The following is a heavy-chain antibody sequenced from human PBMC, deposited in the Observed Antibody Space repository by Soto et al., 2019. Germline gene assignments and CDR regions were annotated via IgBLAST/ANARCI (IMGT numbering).Heavy chain of an antibody. J-gene: IGHJ4*01. D-gene: IGHD3-10*01. CDR3: ARDSGYGSGASVNHYLDY. V-gene: IGHV3-11*04. CDR1: GVDFRGSY. Sequence: GGSLRLSCVASGVDFRGSYMNWVRQAPGKGLEWISYISDTGRTIHYADSVKGRFVISRDNSKDSLYLQMDSLRAEDTAAYYCARDSGYGSGASVNHYLDYWGHGTLVTVSS. CDR2: ISDTGRTI.